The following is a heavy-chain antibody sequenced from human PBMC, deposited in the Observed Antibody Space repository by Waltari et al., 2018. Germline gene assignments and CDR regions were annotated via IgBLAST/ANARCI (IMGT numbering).Heavy chain of an antibody. D-gene: IGHD4-17*01. Sequence: QVQLVQSGAEVKKPGSSVKVSCKASGGTFSSYTISWVRPAPGQGLEWIGRINPIHVKAKYAQRFQGEVTITADKSTSTAYMELSSLRSEDTAVYYCARVSTTVTTRRDYWGQGTLVTVSS. CDR3: ARVSTTVTTRRDY. CDR1: GGTFSSYT. J-gene: IGHJ4*02. V-gene: IGHV1-69*08. CDR2: INPIHVKA.